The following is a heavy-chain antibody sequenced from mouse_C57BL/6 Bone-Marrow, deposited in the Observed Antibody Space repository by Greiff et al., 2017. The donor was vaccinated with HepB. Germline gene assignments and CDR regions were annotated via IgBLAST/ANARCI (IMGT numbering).Heavy chain of an antibody. D-gene: IGHD2-5*01. V-gene: IGHV5-9*01. J-gene: IGHJ3*01. CDR2: ISGGGGNT. Sequence: EVQRVESGGGLVKPGGSLKLSCAASGFTFSSYTMSWVRQTPEKRLEWVATISGGGGNTYYPDSVKGRFTISRDNAKNTLYLQMSSLRSEDTALYYCARQLDSNYAAYWGQGTLVTVSA. CDR1: GFTFSSYT. CDR3: ARQLDSNYAAY.